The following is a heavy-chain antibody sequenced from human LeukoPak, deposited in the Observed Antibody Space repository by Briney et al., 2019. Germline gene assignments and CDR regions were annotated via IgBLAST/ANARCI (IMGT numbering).Heavy chain of an antibody. J-gene: IGHJ3*02. CDR3: AREVSFMATRDHDAFDI. V-gene: IGHV4-34*11. Sequence: SETLSLTCAVYGGSFSGYYWSWIRQPPGKGLEWIGSIYYSGSTYYNPSLKSRVTMSVDTSKNQFSLKLSSVTAADTAVYYCAREVSFMATRDHDAFDIWGQGTMVTVSS. CDR2: IYYSGST. D-gene: IGHD5-24*01. CDR1: GGSFSGYY.